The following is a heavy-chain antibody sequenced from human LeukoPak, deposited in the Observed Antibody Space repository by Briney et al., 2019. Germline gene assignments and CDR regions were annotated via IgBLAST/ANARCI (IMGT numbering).Heavy chain of an antibody. CDR3: ARTMMIAGGPSEYFQH. CDR2: IYYSGTT. Sequence: SETLSLTCSVSGGPISSGGYYWGWIRQHPGKGLEWIGFIYYSGTTYCKPPLKSRVTISVDTSKNQFSLKLSSVTAADTAVYYCARTMMIAGGPSEYFQHWGQGTLVTVSS. CDR1: GGPISSGGYY. D-gene: IGHD3-22*01. V-gene: IGHV4-31*03. J-gene: IGHJ1*01.